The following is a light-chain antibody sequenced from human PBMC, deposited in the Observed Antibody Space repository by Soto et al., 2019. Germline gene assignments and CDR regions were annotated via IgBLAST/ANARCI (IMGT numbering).Light chain of an antibody. CDR3: QQYGSSGT. J-gene: IGKJ1*01. V-gene: IGKV3-20*01. CDR2: GAS. CDR1: QSVSNNY. Sequence: EIVLTHSPATLSLSPWEIATLSCRASQSVSNNYLARYQQKPVQAPRLLIYGASNRATGIPDRFSGSGSGTDFTLTISRLEPEDFAVYYCQQYGSSGTFGQGTKVDIK.